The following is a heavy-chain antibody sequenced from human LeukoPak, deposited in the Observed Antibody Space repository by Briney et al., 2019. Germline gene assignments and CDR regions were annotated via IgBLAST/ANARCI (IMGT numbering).Heavy chain of an antibody. CDR2: IIPILGIA. D-gene: IGHD3-16*01. J-gene: IGHJ4*02. V-gene: IGHV1-69*04. CDR3: ASGARFGTLDY. CDR1: GGTFSSYA. Sequence: SVKVSCKASGGTFSSYAISWVRQAPGQGVEWMGRIIPILGIANYAQKFQGRVTITADKSTSTAYMELSSLRSEDTAVYYCASGARFGTLDYWGQGTLVTVSS.